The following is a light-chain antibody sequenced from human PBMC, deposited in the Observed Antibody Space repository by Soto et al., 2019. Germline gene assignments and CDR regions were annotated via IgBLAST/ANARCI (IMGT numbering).Light chain of an antibody. CDR2: GAS. CDR3: QQYGSSLWT. Sequence: EIVLTQSPGTLSLSPGERATLSCRASQSVSSSYLAWYQQKPGQAPRLLIYGASSRATCIPDRFSGSGSGTDFALSISRLEPEDFAVYSCQQYGSSLWTFGQVTKVEIK. CDR1: QSVSSSY. V-gene: IGKV3-20*01. J-gene: IGKJ1*01.